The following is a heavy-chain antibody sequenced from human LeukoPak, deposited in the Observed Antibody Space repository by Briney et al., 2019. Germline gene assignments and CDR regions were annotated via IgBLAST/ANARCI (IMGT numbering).Heavy chain of an antibody. CDR1: GGSISSYY. Sequence: SETLSLTCTVSGGSISSYYWSWIRQPPGKGLEWIGYIYYSGSTNYNPSLKSRVTISVDTSKNQFSLKLSSVTAADTAVYYCASLRTGDFDYWGQGALVTVSS. J-gene: IGHJ4*02. CDR2: IYYSGST. D-gene: IGHD3-10*01. V-gene: IGHV4-59*01. CDR3: ASLRTGDFDY.